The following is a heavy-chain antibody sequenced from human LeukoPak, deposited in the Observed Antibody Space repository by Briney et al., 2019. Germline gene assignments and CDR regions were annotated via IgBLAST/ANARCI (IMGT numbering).Heavy chain of an antibody. CDR1: GFTFSSYS. CDR2: ISSSSSYI. V-gene: IGHV3-21*01. Sequence: GGSLRLSCAASGFTFSSYSMNWVRQAPGKGLEWVSSISSSSSYIYSADSVKGRFTISRDNAKNSLCLQMNSLRAEDTAVYYCTRVASYDILTGYYTLHYDYWGQGTLVTVSS. D-gene: IGHD3-9*01. CDR3: TRVASYDILTGYYTLHYDY. J-gene: IGHJ4*02.